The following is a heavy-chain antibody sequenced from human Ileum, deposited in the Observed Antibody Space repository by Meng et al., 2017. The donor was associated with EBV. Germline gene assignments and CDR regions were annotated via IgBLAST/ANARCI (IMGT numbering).Heavy chain of an antibody. CDR3: ARDSSSSAYSPFDY. J-gene: IGHJ4*02. CDR1: GDSVSSNSAA. D-gene: IGHD3-22*01. V-gene: IGHV6-1*01. Sequence: VLRQRSRPDLVKPPQTLSLTWSISGDSVSSNSAAWNWIRQSPSRGLEWLGRTYYRSKWYNDYAVSVKSRITINPDTSKNQFSLQLNSVTPEDTAVYYCARDSSSSAYSPFDYWGQGTLVTVSS. CDR2: TYYRSKWYN.